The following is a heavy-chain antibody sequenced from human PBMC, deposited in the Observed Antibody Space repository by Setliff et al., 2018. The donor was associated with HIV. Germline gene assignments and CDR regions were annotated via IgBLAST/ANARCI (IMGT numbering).Heavy chain of an antibody. CDR1: GGSFSGYY. D-gene: IGHD6-6*01. V-gene: IGHV4-34*01. CDR3: ARGRPGGSSSYRSYNWFDP. CDR2: INHSGST. J-gene: IGHJ5*01. Sequence: SETLSLTCAVYGGSFSGYYRSWIRQPPGKGLEWIGEINHSGSTNYNPSLKSRVTISVDTSKNQFSLRLISMTAADTAVYYCARGRPGGSSSYRSYNWFDPWGQGSLVTVSS.